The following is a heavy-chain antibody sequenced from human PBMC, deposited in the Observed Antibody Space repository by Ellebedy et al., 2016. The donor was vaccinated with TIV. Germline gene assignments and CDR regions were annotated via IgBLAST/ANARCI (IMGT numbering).Heavy chain of an antibody. J-gene: IGHJ6*02. D-gene: IGHD3-10*01. V-gene: IGHV1-69*13. Sequence: SVKVSXXASGGTFSSYAISWVRQAPGQGLEWMGGIIPIFGTANYAQKFQGRVTITADESTSTAYMELSSLRSEDTAVYYCARGVHRGRGVRSYGMDVWGQGTTVTVSS. CDR2: IIPIFGTA. CDR3: ARGVHRGRGVRSYGMDV. CDR1: GGTFSSYA.